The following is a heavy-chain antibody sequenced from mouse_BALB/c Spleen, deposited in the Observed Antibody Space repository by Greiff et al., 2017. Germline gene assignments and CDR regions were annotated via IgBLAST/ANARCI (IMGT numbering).Heavy chain of an antibody. CDR2: ISYSGST. CDR3: ARTLYDGSWYFDV. Sequence: EVNVVESGPSLVKPSQTLSFTCSVTGYSITSGYWNWIRKFPGNKLEYMGYISYSGSTYYNPSLKSRISITRDTYKNQYYLQLNSVTTEDTATYFCARTLYDGSWYFDVWGAGTTVTVSS. J-gene: IGHJ1*01. V-gene: IGHV3-8*02. CDR1: GYSITSGY. D-gene: IGHD2-3*01.